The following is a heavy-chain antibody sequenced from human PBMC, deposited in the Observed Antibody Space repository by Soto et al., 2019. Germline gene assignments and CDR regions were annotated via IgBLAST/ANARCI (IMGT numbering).Heavy chain of an antibody. Sequence: KTSETLSLTCAVSGGSISSGGYSWSWIRQPPGKGLEWIGYIYHSGSTYYNPSLKSRVTISVDRSKNQFSLKLSSVTAADTAVYYCAAQVDTAMVLDYWGQGTLVTVSS. D-gene: IGHD5-18*01. CDR3: AAQVDTAMVLDY. V-gene: IGHV4-30-2*01. J-gene: IGHJ4*02. CDR2: IYHSGST. CDR1: GGSISSGGYS.